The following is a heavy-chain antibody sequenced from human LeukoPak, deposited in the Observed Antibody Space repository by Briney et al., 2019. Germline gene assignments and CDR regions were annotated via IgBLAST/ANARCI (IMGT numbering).Heavy chain of an antibody. CDR2: IIPIFGTA. D-gene: IGHD3-9*01. J-gene: IGHJ4*02. CDR1: GYTFSIYG. V-gene: IGHV1-69*13. CDR3: ARGQGEFDILTGYYSKIYYFDY. Sequence: GASVKVSCRASGYTFSIYGVSWVRQAPGQGLEWMGGIIPIFGTANYAQKFQGRVTITADESTSTAYMELSSLRSEDTAVYYCARGQGEFDILTGYYSKIYYFDYWGQGTLVTVSS.